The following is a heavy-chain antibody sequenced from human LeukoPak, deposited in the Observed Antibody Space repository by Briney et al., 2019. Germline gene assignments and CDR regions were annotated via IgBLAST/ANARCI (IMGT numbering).Heavy chain of an antibody. D-gene: IGHD6-13*01. Sequence: PSETLSLTCTVSGGSISSSSYYWGWIRQPPGKGLEWIGSIYYSGSTYYNPSLKSRVTISVDTSKNQFSLKLSSVTAADTAVYYCARVRLSSSWPFDYWGQGTLVTVSS. CDR1: GGSISSSSYY. V-gene: IGHV4-39*07. CDR3: ARVRLSSSWPFDY. CDR2: IYYSGST. J-gene: IGHJ4*02.